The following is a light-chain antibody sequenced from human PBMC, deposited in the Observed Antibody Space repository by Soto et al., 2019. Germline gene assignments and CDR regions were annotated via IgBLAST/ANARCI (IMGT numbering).Light chain of an antibody. J-gene: IGKJ4*01. CDR2: NGS. CDR1: QSISRNY. CDR3: QQYGSLVPGLT. Sequence: IGLTQSPATLSLSPGERVTLPSRPSQSISRNYLAGYPQKPGRPPRLIMYNGSRRAAGTPDRFSGSGSGTDFSLTISRLEPEDFAVYYCQQYGSLVPGLTFGGGTKVDI. V-gene: IGKV3-20*01.